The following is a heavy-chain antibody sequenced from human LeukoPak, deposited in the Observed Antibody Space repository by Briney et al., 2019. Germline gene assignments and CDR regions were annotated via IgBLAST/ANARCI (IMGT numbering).Heavy chain of an antibody. V-gene: IGHV3-21*01. J-gene: IGHJ4*02. D-gene: IGHD2-2*03. CDR3: ARDLFGYCSSTSCSGYDY. CDR1: GFTFSSYS. Sequence: GGSLRLSCAASGFTFSSYSMSWVRQAPGKGLEWVSSISSSSSYIYYADSVKGRFTISRDNAKNSLYLQMNSLRAEDTAVYYCARDLFGYCSSTSCSGYDYWGQGTLVTVSS. CDR2: ISSSSSYI.